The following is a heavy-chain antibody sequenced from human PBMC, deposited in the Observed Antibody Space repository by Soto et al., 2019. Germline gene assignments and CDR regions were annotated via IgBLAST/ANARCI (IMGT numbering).Heavy chain of an antibody. CDR3: ARHPYYYGSGSYNFDY. CDR2: IYYSGST. V-gene: IGHV4-39*01. CDR1: GGSISNSSYY. D-gene: IGHD3-10*01. J-gene: IGHJ4*02. Sequence: PSETLSRTCSVSGGSISNSSYYWGWIHQPPVKGLEWIGSIYYSGSTYYNPSLKSRVTIFVDTFKNQFSLKLSSVTAADTAVYYCARHPYYYGSGSYNFDYWGQGTLVTVS.